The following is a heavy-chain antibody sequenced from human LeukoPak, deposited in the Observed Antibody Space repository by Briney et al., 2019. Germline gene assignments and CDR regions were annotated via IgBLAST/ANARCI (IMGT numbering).Heavy chain of an antibody. Sequence: SETLSLTCTVPGGSISSYYWSWVRQPPRKGLEWVGYIYYSGSTNYNPSLKSRVTISVDTSKNQFSLKLSSVTAADTAVYYCARGLRGEFDPWGQGTLVTVSS. CDR2: IYYSGST. CDR3: ARGLRGEFDP. J-gene: IGHJ5*02. CDR1: GGSISSYY. V-gene: IGHV4-59*12.